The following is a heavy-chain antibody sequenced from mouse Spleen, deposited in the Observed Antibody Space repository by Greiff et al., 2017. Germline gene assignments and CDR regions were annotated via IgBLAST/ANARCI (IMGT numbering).Heavy chain of an antibody. D-gene: IGHD4-1*01. CDR1: GFTFSSYA. J-gene: IGHJ2*01. Sequence: EVKLMESGGGLVKRGGSLKLSCAASGFTFSSYAMSWVRQTPEKRLEWVATISSGGGNTYYPDSVKGRFTISRDNAKNTLYLQMSSLKSEDTAMYYCARRITGPFDYWGQGTTLTVSS. V-gene: IGHV5-9*04. CDR2: ISSGGGNT. CDR3: ARRITGPFDY.